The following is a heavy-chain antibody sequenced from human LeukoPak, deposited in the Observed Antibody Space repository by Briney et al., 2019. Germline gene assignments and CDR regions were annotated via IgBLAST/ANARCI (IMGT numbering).Heavy chain of an antibody. V-gene: IGHV4-39*01. Sequence: SETLSLTCTVSGGSISSSSYCWGWIRQPPGKGLEWIGSIYYSGSTYYNPSLKSRVTISVDTSKNQFSLKLSSVTAADTAVYYCARLPRIACPESCMAFDIWGQGTMVTVSS. D-gene: IGHD2-8*01. CDR2: IYYSGST. CDR3: ARLPRIACPESCMAFDI. J-gene: IGHJ3*02. CDR1: GGSISSSSYC.